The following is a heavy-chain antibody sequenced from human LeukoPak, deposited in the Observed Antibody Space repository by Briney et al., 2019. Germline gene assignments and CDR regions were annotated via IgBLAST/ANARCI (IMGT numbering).Heavy chain of an antibody. CDR3: AKDLGTYSSGWLVY. CDR1: GFTSSSYA. V-gene: IGHV3-23*01. Sequence: GESLKISCAASGFTSSSYAMSWVRQAPGKGLEWVSAISGSGGSTYYADSVKGRFTISRDNSKNTLYLQMNSLRAEDTAVYYCAKDLGTYSSGWLVYWGQGTLVTVSS. CDR2: ISGSGGST. D-gene: IGHD6-19*01. J-gene: IGHJ4*02.